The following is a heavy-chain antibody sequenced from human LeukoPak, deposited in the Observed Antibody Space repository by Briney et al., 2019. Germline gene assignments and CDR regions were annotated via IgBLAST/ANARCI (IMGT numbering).Heavy chain of an antibody. Sequence: RGSLRLSCAASGFTFSSYSMNWVRQAPGKGLEWVSSISTSSSYIYYADSVKGRFTISRDNAKNSLYLQMNSLRAEDTAVYYCARDTQLELRSVWFDPWGQGTLVTVSS. J-gene: IGHJ5*02. CDR2: ISTSSSYI. D-gene: IGHD1-7*01. CDR1: GFTFSSYS. V-gene: IGHV3-21*01. CDR3: ARDTQLELRSVWFDP.